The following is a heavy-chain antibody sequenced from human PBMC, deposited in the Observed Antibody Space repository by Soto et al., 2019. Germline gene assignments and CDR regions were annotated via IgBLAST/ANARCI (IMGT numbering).Heavy chain of an antibody. CDR3: AISRGAPV. J-gene: IGHJ4*02. Sequence: EVQLVESGGGLVQPGGSLRLSCAASGFSFNNYTMNWVRQAPGKGLQWVSSISGGRSSIYYADSVKGRFTISRDNAKNSLYLQMNSLRSDDMAVYYCAISRGAPVWGQGTVVNVSS. V-gene: IGHV3-21*01. CDR2: ISGGRSSI. D-gene: IGHD3-10*01. CDR1: GFSFNNYT.